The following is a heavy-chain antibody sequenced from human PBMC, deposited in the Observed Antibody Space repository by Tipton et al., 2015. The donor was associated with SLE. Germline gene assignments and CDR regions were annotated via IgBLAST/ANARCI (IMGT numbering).Heavy chain of an antibody. Sequence: TLSLTCAVSGGSISSSNWWSWVRQPPGKGLEWIGEIYHSGSTNYNPSLKSRVTISVDTSKNQFTLKLSSVTAADTAFYYCARLRSDWQMTDYYFDYWGQGTLVTVSS. CDR1: GGSISSSNW. CDR2: IYHSGST. D-gene: IGHD6-19*01. V-gene: IGHV4-4*02. CDR3: ARLRSDWQMTDYYFDY. J-gene: IGHJ4*02.